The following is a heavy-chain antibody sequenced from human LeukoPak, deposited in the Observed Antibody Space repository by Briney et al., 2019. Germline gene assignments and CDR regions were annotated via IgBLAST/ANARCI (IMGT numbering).Heavy chain of an antibody. D-gene: IGHD2-8*01. CDR1: GFTFSNYA. CDR2: ISATGGST. CDR3: ARSNRRVLMVYAPHHYFDY. J-gene: IGHJ4*02. Sequence: GGSLRLSCAVSGFTFSNYAMSWVRQAPGKGLQWVSGISATGGSTYYADSVKGRFTISRDNAKNSLYLQMNSLRAEDTAVYYCARSNRRVLMVYAPHHYFDYWGQGTLVTVSS. V-gene: IGHV3-23*01.